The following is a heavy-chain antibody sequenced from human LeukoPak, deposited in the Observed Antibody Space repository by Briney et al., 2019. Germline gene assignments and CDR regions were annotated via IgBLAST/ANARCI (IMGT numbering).Heavy chain of an antibody. D-gene: IGHD4-17*01. CDR2: IYYSGST. J-gene: IGHJ4*02. CDR1: GGSISSGGYY. Sequence: SETLSLTCTVSGGSISSGGYYWSWIRQPPGKGLEWIGSIYYSGSTYYNPSLKSRVIISADTSKNQFSLKLNSVTAADTAVYYCARVVYGDSSKDFDYWGQGTLVTVSS. V-gene: IGHV4-39*07. CDR3: ARVVYGDSSKDFDY.